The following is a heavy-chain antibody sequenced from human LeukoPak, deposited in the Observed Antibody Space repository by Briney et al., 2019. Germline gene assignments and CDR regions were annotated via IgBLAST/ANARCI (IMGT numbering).Heavy chain of an antibody. J-gene: IGHJ4*02. D-gene: IGHD4-23*01. CDR3: ARSSYDYGGIEGPFDY. CDR1: GFTLTYYA. V-gene: IGHV3-30*15. Sequence: GGSLRLSCAASGFTLTYYAMHWGRQAPGKGLEWVAVTSYDGNKKYYADSVKGRFTISRDSSKNTLYLQMSSLRAEDTAVYYCARSSYDYGGIEGPFDYWGQGTLVTVSS. CDR2: TSYDGNKK.